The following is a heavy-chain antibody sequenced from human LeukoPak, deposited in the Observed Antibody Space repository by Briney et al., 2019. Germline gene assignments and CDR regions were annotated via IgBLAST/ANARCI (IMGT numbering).Heavy chain of an antibody. CDR3: TSRGGIDCSSTSCYFP. V-gene: IGHV3-73*01. CDR2: IRSKANSYAT. J-gene: IGHJ5*02. D-gene: IGHD2-2*01. Sequence: GGSLRLSCAASGFTFSGSAMHWVRQASGKGLEWAGRIRSKANSYATAYAASVKGRFTISRDDSKNTAYLQMNSLKTEDTAVYYCTSRGGIDCSSTSCYFPWGQGTLVTVSS. CDR1: GFTFSGSA.